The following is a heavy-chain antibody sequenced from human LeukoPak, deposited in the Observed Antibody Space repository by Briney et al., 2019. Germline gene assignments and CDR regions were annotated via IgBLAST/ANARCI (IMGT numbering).Heavy chain of an antibody. CDR1: GFTFSSYG. D-gene: IGHD3-10*01. CDR3: AKDYYGSGETEPFYFDY. Sequence: PGWSLRLSCAASGFTFSSYGMHWVRQAPGKGLEWVAVIWYDGSNKYYADSVKGRFTISRDNSKNTLYLQMNSLRAEDTAVYYCAKDYYGSGETEPFYFDYWGQGTLVTVSS. V-gene: IGHV3-33*06. CDR2: IWYDGSNK. J-gene: IGHJ4*02.